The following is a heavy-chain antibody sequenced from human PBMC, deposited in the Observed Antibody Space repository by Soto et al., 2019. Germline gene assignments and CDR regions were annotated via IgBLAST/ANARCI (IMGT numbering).Heavy chain of an antibody. CDR3: ARGKYTYGYAIDL. V-gene: IGHV4-31*03. Sequence: QVQLQESGPGLVKPSQTLSLTCSVSGGSISSGGYYWSWVRQHPGKGLEWIGYIYSSGSTYHNPSLESRVSISIDKSKNHFSLKLNSVTAAETDVYFCARGKYTYGYAIDLWGQGTLVTVSS. D-gene: IGHD5-18*01. J-gene: IGHJ5*02. CDR1: GGSISSGGYY. CDR2: IYSSGST.